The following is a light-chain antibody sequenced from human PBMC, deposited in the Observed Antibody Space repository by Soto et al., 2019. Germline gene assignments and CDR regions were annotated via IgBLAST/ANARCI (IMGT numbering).Light chain of an antibody. CDR3: SSYTTSSTLV. J-gene: IGLJ3*02. CDR2: EVT. CDR1: SSDVGPYNY. V-gene: IGLV2-14*01. Sequence: QXALTQPASVSGSPGQSIXISCTXTSSDVGPYNYVSWYQHHPGKAPKLLIYEVTKRPSGVSNRFSGSKSGNTASLTISGLXXXXXADYYCSSYTTSSTLVFGGGTKLTVL.